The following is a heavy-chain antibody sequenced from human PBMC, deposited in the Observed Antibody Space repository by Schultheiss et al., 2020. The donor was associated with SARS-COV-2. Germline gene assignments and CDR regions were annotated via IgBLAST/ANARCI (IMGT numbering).Heavy chain of an antibody. Sequence: GGSLRLSCAASGFTFSSYAMSWVRQAPGKGLEWVSRINSDGSSTSYADSVKGRFTISRDNAKNTLYLQMNSLRAEDTALYYCAKEGYSSGWYWDYWGQGTLVTVSS. J-gene: IGHJ4*02. D-gene: IGHD6-19*01. CDR3: AKEGYSSGWYWDY. CDR2: INSDGSST. CDR1: GFTFSSYA. V-gene: IGHV3-74*01.